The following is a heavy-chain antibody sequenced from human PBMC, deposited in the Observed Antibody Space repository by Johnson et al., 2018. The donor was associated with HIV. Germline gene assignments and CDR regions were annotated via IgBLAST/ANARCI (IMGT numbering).Heavy chain of an antibody. J-gene: IGHJ3*02. CDR1: GFTFSDYY. D-gene: IGHD7-27*01. V-gene: IGHV3-11*04. CDR2: ISSSGSTI. CDR3: ARGSGVGAFDI. Sequence: QMQLVESGGGLVKPGGSLRLSCSASGFTFSDYYITWIRQAPVKGLEWISYISSSGSTIYYADSVKGRFTSSRDNSKNSLYLQMSSLRVEDTAVYYCARGSGVGAFDIWGQGTMVTVSS.